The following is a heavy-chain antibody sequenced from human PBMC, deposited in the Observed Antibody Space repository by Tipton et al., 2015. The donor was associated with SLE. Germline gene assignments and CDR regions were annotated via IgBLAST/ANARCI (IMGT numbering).Heavy chain of an antibody. CDR2: MFDSGTV. V-gene: IGHV4-38-2*01. D-gene: IGHD6-19*01. CDR3: ARHQWLTTGNVFDI. J-gene: IGHJ3*02. Sequence: TLSLTCAVSGYSTSSGHYWGWIRQPPGKGLEWIGSMFDSGTVFYNPSLKNRVTISLDTPKNQFSLKLNSVTAADTAVYFCARHQWLTTGNVFDIWGQGTMVTVSS. CDR1: GYSTSSGHY.